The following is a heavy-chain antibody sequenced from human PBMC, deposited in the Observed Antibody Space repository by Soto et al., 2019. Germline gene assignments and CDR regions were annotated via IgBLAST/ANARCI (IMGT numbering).Heavy chain of an antibody. D-gene: IGHD3-9*01. CDR3: ARGLRYFDW. CDR1: GGSITSSY. V-gene: IGHV4-59*01. CDR2: IYYSGST. Sequence: QVQLQESGPGLVKPSETLSLTCTVSGGSITSSYWSWIRQPPGKGLEWIGYIYYSGSTNYNPSLKSRVTISVDTSKNQFSLNLSPVTAADTAVYFCARGLRYFDWWGQGTLVTVSS. J-gene: IGHJ4*02.